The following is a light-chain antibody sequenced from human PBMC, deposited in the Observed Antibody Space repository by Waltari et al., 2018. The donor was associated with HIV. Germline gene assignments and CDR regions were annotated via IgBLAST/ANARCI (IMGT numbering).Light chain of an antibody. CDR1: SSNVGSDDL. Sequence: QSALTQPASVPVSPGQSITISCTGTSSNVGSDDLVSWYQQHPGDAPKLIIYEVTKRPSGVSNRFSGSKSGNTASLTISGLQAEDEADYYCCSCPRSGIRYVFGTGTKVTVL. V-gene: IGLV2-23*02. CDR3: CSCPRSGIRYV. J-gene: IGLJ1*01. CDR2: EVT.